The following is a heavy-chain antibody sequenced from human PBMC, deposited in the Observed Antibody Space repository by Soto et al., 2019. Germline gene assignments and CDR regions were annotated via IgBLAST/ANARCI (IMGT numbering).Heavy chain of an antibody. V-gene: IGHV1-18*01. CDR1: GYTFTTYG. J-gene: IGHJ4*02. CDR3: ARDFTNSFIGHSYFEY. D-gene: IGHD5-18*01. Sequence: QVHLVQSGAEVKKPGASVKVSCKASGYTFTTYGISWVRQAPGQGREWMGWISAYSGSTKFAQKLQGRVTMTTDTSTTTAYMELRSLTSDDTAVYYCARDFTNSFIGHSYFEYWGQGTMVTVSS. CDR2: ISAYSGST.